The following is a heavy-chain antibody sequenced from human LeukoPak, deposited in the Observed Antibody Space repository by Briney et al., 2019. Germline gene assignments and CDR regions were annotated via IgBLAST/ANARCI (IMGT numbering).Heavy chain of an antibody. CDR2: IYYSGST. D-gene: IGHD3-10*01. CDR1: GGSISSGGYY. Sequence: SETLSLTCTVSGGSISSGGYYWSWIRQHPGKGLEWIGYIYYSGSTYYNPSLKSRVTISVDTSKNQFSLKLSSVTAADTAVYYCARGDYVDTMVRGPPGNAFDIWGQGTMVTVSS. CDR3: ARGDYVDTMVRGPPGNAFDI. J-gene: IGHJ3*02. V-gene: IGHV4-31*03.